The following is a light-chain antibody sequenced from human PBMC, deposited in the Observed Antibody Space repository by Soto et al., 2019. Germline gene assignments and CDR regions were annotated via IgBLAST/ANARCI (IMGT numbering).Light chain of an antibody. V-gene: IGKV3-15*01. CDR2: GAS. CDR1: QSVAGH. Sequence: EIVVTQSPATLSVSPGERATLSCRASQSVAGHLAWYQQKPGQAPRLLIYGASTRATGIPARFSGSGSGTEFTLTISSLQSEDFAVYYCQQYNNWPPENTFGQGTKLEIK. J-gene: IGKJ2*01. CDR3: QQYNNWPPENT.